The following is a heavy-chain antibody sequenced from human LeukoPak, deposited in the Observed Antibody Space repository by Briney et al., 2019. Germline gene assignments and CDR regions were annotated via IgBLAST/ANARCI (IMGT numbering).Heavy chain of an antibody. CDR2: INPNSGGT. CDR1: GYTFTGYY. Sequence: GASVKVSCKASGYTFTGYYMHWVRQAPGQGLEWMGWINPNSGGTNYAQKFQGRVTMTRDTSISTAYMELSRLRSDDTAVYYCARDSGDAWFGDPSWFDPWGQGTLVTVSS. J-gene: IGHJ5*02. V-gene: IGHV1-2*02. D-gene: IGHD3-10*01. CDR3: ARDSGDAWFGDPSWFDP.